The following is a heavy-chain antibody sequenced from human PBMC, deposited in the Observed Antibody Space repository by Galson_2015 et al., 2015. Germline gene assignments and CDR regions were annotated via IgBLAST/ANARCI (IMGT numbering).Heavy chain of an antibody. V-gene: IGHV1-46*01. CDR2: INPGGAGT. CDR1: GYTFTSNY. CDR3: ARDLRTGIVGATFDY. D-gene: IGHD1-26*01. J-gene: IGHJ4*02. Sequence: SVKVSCKASGYTFTSNYLHWVRQAPGQGLEWMGIINPGGAGTTNAQKFQGRVTMTRDKTTSTVYMELSSLRSEDTAVYYCARDLRTGIVGATFDYWGQGTLVTVSS.